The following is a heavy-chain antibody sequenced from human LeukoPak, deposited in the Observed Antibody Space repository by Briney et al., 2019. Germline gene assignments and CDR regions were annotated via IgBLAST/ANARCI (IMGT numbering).Heavy chain of an antibody. CDR3: ARPLTITFGGVIEYYFDF. J-gene: IGHJ4*02. V-gene: IGHV4-39*01. Sequence: SETLSLTCTVSGGSISSSSYYWGWIRQPPGKGLEWIGSIYYSGSTYYNPSLKSRVTISVDTSKNQFSLKLSSVTAADPAVYYCARPLTITFGGVIEYYFDFWGQGTLVNVSS. CDR2: IYYSGST. D-gene: IGHD3-16*02. CDR1: GGSISSSSYY.